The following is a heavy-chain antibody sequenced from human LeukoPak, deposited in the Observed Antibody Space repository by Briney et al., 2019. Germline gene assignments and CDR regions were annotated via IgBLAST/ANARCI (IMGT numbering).Heavy chain of an antibody. CDR1: GGSISGYY. J-gene: IGHJ4*02. CDR2: IYYSGST. Sequence: PSETLSLTCTVSGGSISGYYWSWIRQPPGKGLDWIGYIYYSGSTNYNPSLKSRVTISVDTSKDQFSLNLSSVTAADTAVYYCARTRLTNFYFDLWGQGTLVTVSS. CDR3: ARTRLTNFYFDL. V-gene: IGHV4-59*08. D-gene: IGHD3-9*01.